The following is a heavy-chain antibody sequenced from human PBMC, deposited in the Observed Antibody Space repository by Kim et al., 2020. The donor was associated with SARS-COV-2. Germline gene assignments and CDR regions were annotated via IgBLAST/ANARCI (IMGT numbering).Heavy chain of an antibody. D-gene: IGHD4-4*01. CDR3: TTGHYSNYPSYYYYGMDV. CDR1: GFTFSNAW. V-gene: IGHV3-15*01. CDR2: IKSKTDGGTT. J-gene: IGHJ6*02. Sequence: GGSLRLSCAASGFTFSNAWMSWVRQAPGKGLEWVGRIKSKTDGGTTDYAAPVKGRFTISRDDSKNTLYLQMNSLKTEDTAVYYCTTGHYSNYPSYYYYGMDVWGQGTTVTVSS.